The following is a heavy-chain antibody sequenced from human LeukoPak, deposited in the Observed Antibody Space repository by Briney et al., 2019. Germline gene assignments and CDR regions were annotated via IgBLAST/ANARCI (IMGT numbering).Heavy chain of an antibody. Sequence: GGSLRLSCAASGFTFSIYEMNWVRQAPGKGLEWVSYISSSSSSIYYADAVKGRFTISRDNAKNSLYLQMNSLRAEDTAVYYCARVYRRYFDYWGQGTLVTVSS. CDR3: ARVYRRYFDY. CDR1: GFTFSIYE. V-gene: IGHV3-48*01. J-gene: IGHJ4*02. CDR2: ISSSSSSI. D-gene: IGHD1-14*01.